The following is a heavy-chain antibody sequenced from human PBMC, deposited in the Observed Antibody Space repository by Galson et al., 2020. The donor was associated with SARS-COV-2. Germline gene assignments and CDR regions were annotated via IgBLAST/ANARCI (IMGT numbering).Heavy chain of an antibody. D-gene: IGHD3-10*01. Sequence: GESLQTSCAASGFTFSSYSMNWVRQAPGQGLERVSSISSSSSYIYYADPVKGRFTISRDNAKNSLYLQMNSLRAEDTAVYYCARDVLTTRCEYYYGSGIDYWGQGTLVTVSS. CDR2: ISSSSSYI. V-gene: IGHV3-21*01. CDR1: GFTFSSYS. J-gene: IGHJ4*02. CDR3: ARDVLTTRCEYYYGSGIDY.